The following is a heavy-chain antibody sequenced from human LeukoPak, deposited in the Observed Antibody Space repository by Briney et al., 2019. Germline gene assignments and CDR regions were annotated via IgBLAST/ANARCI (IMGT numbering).Heavy chain of an antibody. CDR1: GFTFSSYA. J-gene: IGHJ4*02. CDR3: AKVLGSGSGYPIDY. Sequence: GGPLRLSCAASGFTFSSYAMSWVRQAPGKGLEWVSSISAGGGSTYYADSVKGRFTISRDNSKNTLYLQMNSLRAEDTAIYYCAKVLGSGSGYPIDYWGQGTLVTVSS. V-gene: IGHV3-23*01. CDR2: ISAGGGST. D-gene: IGHD6-19*01.